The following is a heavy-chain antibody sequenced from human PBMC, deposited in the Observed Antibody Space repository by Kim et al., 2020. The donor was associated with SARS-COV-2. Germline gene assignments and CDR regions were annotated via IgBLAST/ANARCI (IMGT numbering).Heavy chain of an antibody. CDR3: AVKFVGGDWLFDY. J-gene: IGHJ4*02. D-gene: IGHD2-21*01. CDR2: IRGDTST. V-gene: IGHV3-23*01. CDR1: GFTFRNYA. Sequence: GGSLRLSCEASGFTFRNYAMSWVRQAPGKGLEWVSAIRGDTSTVYAESVKGRFTISRDNSKNTLYLQMNSLRADDTALYYCAVKFVGGDWLFDYWGRGTLVTVSS.